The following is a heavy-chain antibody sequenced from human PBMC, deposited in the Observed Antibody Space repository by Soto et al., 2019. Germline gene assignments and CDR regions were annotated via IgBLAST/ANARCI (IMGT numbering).Heavy chain of an antibody. CDR1: GFTLSNYS. CDR2: ISSSSSTI. J-gene: IGHJ4*02. Sequence: EVQLVESGGRLVQPGGSLRLSCAASGFTLSNYSMNWARQPPGKGREWVSYISSSSSTIYYADSVKGRFTISRDNAKNSLYLQMNSLRDEDTAVYYCVRGGAFKIDYWGQGTLVTVSS. V-gene: IGHV3-48*02. CDR3: VRGGAFKIDY. D-gene: IGHD3-16*01.